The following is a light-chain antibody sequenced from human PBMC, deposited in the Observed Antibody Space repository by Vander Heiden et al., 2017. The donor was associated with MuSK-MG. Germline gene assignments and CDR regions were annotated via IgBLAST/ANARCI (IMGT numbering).Light chain of an antibody. J-gene: IGKJ1*01. Sequence: EIVMTQSPATLSVSPGERATLSCRASQSVSSNLAWYQHKPGQAPRLLIYGASTRANGIPDRFSGSGSGTEFTLTISNLQSEDFAVYYWQQDKQLHPFGQGTKVEIK. CDR3: QQDKQLHP. CDR2: GAS. V-gene: IGKV3-15*01. CDR1: QSVSSN.